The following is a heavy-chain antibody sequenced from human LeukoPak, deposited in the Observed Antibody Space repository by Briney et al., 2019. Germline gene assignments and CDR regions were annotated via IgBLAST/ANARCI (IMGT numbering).Heavy chain of an antibody. V-gene: IGHV1-46*01. Sequence: GASVKVSCKASGYTFTSYYMHWVRQAPGQGLEWMGIINPSGGSTSYAQKFQGRVTMTRDTSTSTVYMELSSLRPEDTAVYYCARERNTIFGVVIYWFDPWGQGTLVTVSS. J-gene: IGHJ5*02. CDR1: GYTFTSYY. CDR3: ARERNTIFGVVIYWFDP. D-gene: IGHD3-3*01. CDR2: INPSGGST.